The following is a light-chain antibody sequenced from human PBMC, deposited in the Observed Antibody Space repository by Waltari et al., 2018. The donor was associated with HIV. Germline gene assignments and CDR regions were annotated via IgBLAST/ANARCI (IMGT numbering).Light chain of an antibody. CDR3: CSYAGSYTFYV. CDR2: YVS. V-gene: IGLV2-11*01. Sequence: QSALPQPRPVSGSPGPPVTIPCTGTSRDVGGYNYVSWYQQHPGKAPKLMIYYVSKRPSGVPDRFSGSKSGNTASLTISGLQAEDEADYYCCSYAGSYTFYVFGTGTKVTVL. J-gene: IGLJ1*01. CDR1: SRDVGGYNY.